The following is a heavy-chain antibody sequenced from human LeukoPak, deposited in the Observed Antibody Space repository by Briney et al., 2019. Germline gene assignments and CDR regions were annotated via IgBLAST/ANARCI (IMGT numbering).Heavy chain of an antibody. Sequence: PGGSLRLSCAASGFTFSDYYMSWIRQAPGKGLEWVTFIRYDGTNKYYADSVKGRFTISRDNSKNTLYLQMNSLRAEDTAVYYCAKGGITARRYFDYWGQGTLVTVSS. CDR1: GFTFSDYY. D-gene: IGHD6-6*01. V-gene: IGHV3-30*02. J-gene: IGHJ4*02. CDR3: AKGGITARRYFDY. CDR2: IRYDGTNK.